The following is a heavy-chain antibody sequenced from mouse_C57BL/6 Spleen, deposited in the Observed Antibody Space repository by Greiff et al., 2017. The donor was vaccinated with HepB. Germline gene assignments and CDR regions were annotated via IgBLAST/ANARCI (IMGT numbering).Heavy chain of an antibody. Sequence: QVQLKHSGPELVKPGASVKISCKASGYAFSSSWMNWVKQRPGKGLEWIGRIYPGDGDTNYNGKFKGKATLTADKSSSTAYMQLSSLTSEDSAVYFCAREGGPYAMDYWGQGTSVTVSS. J-gene: IGHJ4*01. CDR2: IYPGDGDT. V-gene: IGHV1-82*01. D-gene: IGHD1-1*02. CDR3: AREGGPYAMDY. CDR1: GYAFSSSW.